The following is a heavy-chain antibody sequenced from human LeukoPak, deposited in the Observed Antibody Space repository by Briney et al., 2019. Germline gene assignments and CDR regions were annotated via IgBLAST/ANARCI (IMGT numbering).Heavy chain of an antibody. J-gene: IGHJ4*02. CDR2: IRYDGSNK. CDR3: ARDLSGSYSC. Sequence: GGSLRLSCAASGFTFSTYGMHWVRQAPGKGMEWVAFIRYDGSNKYYADSVKGRFTISRDNSKNTLYLQMNSLRAEDTAVYYCARDLSGSYSCWGPGTLVTVSS. V-gene: IGHV3-30*02. CDR1: GFTFSTYG. D-gene: IGHD1-26*01.